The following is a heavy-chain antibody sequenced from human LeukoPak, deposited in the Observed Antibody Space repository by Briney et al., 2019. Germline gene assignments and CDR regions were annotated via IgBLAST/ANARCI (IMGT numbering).Heavy chain of an antibody. CDR1: GGSISSYY. V-gene: IGHV4-4*09. D-gene: IGHD2-15*01. CDR2: IYTSGST. J-gene: IGHJ3*02. Sequence: SETLSLTCTVSGGSISSYYWSWIRQPPGKGLEWIGYIYTSGSTNYNPSLKSRVTISVDTSKNQFSLRLSSVTAADTAVYYCARSDTPNDAFDIWGQGTMVTVSS. CDR3: ARSDTPNDAFDI.